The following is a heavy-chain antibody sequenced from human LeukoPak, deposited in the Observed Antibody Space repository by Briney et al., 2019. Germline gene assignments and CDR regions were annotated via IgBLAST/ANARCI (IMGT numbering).Heavy chain of an antibody. Sequence: AGGSLRLSCAASGFTFSNYAMHWVRQAPGKGLAWVAVISFDGNNKYYSDSVTGRFTISRDNSRNTLYLHMRGLTVEDTALFYCARGVHRSSGWYQSGFDYWGQGTLVTVSS. V-gene: IGHV3-30-3*01. D-gene: IGHD6-19*01. CDR1: GFTFSNYA. CDR3: ARGVHRSSGWYQSGFDY. CDR2: ISFDGNNK. J-gene: IGHJ4*02.